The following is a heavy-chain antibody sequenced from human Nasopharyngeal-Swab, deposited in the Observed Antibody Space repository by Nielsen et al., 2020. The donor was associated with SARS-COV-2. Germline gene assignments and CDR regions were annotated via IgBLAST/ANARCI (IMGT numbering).Heavy chain of an antibody. D-gene: IGHD2-2*01. J-gene: IGHJ4*02. CDR3: ARQHQLLGDY. V-gene: IGHV4-39*01. Sequence: SETLSLTCTVSGGSISSSSYYWGWIRQPPGKGLEWIGSIYYSGSTYYNPSLKSRVTISVDTSKNQFSLKLSSATAADTAVYYCARQHQLLGDYWGQGTLVTVSS. CDR2: IYYSGST. CDR1: GGSISSSSYY.